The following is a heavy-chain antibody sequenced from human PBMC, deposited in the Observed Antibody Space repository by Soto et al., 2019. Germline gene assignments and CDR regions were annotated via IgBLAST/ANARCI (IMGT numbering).Heavy chain of an antibody. Sequence: EVQLLESGGGLVQPGGSLRLSCAASGFTFSSYAMSWVRQAPGKGLEWVSAISGSGGSTYYADSVNGRFTISRDNSKDTLYLQLTSLRAEDTAVYYREKDPLVVDQPRHFDYWGQGNLVTVYS. CDR1: GFTFSSYA. J-gene: IGHJ4*02. V-gene: IGHV3-23*01. CDR3: EKDPLVVDQPRHFDY. CDR2: ISGSGGST. D-gene: IGHD2-15*01.